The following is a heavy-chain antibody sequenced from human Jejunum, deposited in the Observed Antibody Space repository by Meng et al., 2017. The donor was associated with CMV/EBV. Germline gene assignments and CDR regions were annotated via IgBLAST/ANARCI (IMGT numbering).Heavy chain of an antibody. CDR3: ARDLFVQPLGMDY. V-gene: IGHV1-18*01. CDR1: GYTFSDYG. J-gene: IGHJ4*02. CDR2: VNGDYAYP. Sequence: KASGYTFSDYGIGWVRQAPGQGFEWLGRVNGDYAYPNDAQKFQGRITMTTDTSTSTAYMELRSLRYDDTAIYYCARDLFVQPLGMDYWGQGTLVTVSS. D-gene: IGHD3-3*01.